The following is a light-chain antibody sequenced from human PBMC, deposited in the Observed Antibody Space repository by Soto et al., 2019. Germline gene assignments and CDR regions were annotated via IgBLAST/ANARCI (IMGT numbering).Light chain of an antibody. CDR1: QSISAW. V-gene: IGKV1-5*03. J-gene: IGKJ1*01. CDR2: KAS. CDR3: QQYNSYSWT. Sequence: DIQMTQSPSTLSASVGDRVSINCRASQSISAWLAWYQQKPGKAPKLLIYKASTLKSGVPSRFSGSGSGTEFTLTISSLQPDDFATYYCQQYNSYSWTFGQGTKVDIK.